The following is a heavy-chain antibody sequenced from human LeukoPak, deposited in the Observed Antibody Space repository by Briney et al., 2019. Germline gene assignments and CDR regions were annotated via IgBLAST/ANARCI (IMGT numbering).Heavy chain of an antibody. V-gene: IGHV3-23*01. CDR3: AKGSAAIRPYYFDY. Sequence: GGSLRLSCAASGFTFDNYAMSWVRQAPGKGLEWVSAISGSGDSTYHADSVKGWFIISRDNSKSTVYLQMNSLSADDTAVYYCAKGSAAIRPYYFDYWGQGTLVTVSS. CDR1: GFTFDNYA. J-gene: IGHJ4*02. CDR2: ISGSGDST. D-gene: IGHD6-13*01.